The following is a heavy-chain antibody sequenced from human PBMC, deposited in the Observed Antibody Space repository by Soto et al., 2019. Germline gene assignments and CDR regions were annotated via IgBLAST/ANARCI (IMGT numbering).Heavy chain of an antibody. CDR3: AKDRNRVFFTPHYSSYAMDV. CDR1: GFTFSSYA. CDR2: ISGSGGST. V-gene: IGHV3-23*01. Sequence: PGGSLRLSCAASGFTFSSYAMSWVRQAPGKGLEWVSAISGSGGSTYYADSVKGRFTISRDNSKNTLYLQMNSLRAEDTAVYYCAKDRNRVFFTPHYSSYAMDVWCPGLMVTVFS. D-gene: IGHD1-1*01. J-gene: IGHJ6*02.